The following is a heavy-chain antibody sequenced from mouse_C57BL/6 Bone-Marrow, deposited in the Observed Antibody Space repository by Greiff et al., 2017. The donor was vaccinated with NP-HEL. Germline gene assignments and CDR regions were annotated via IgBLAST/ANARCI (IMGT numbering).Heavy chain of an antibody. D-gene: IGHD2-2*01. CDR2: IWWDDDK. Sequence: ESGPGILQPSQTLSLTCSFSGFSLSTFGMGVGWIRQPSGKGLEWLAHIWWDDDKYYNPALKSRLTISKDTSKNQVFLKIANVDTADTATYYCARIMVTRYYYAMDYWGQGTSVTVSS. CDR1: GFSLSTFGMG. CDR3: ARIMVTRYYYAMDY. J-gene: IGHJ4*01. V-gene: IGHV8-8*01.